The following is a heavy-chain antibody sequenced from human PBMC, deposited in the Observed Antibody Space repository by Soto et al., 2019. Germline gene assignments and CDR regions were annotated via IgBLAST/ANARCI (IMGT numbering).Heavy chain of an antibody. Sequence: PSETLSRTCTVSGGSISSGDYYWSWIRQPPGKGLEWIGYIYYSGSTYYNPSLKSRVTISVDTSKNQFSLKLSSVTAADTAVYYCARVSQKYVDIVATMVDFGGWYVEYWGQGTLVTVSS. D-gene: IGHD5-12*01. CDR1: GGSISSGDYY. CDR2: IYYSGST. J-gene: IGHJ4*02. V-gene: IGHV4-30-4*01. CDR3: ARVSQKYVDIVATMVDFGGWYVEY.